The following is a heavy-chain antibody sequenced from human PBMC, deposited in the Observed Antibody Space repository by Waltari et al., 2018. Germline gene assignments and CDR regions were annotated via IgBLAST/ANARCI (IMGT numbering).Heavy chain of an antibody. CDR3: ARLLIEPSGLGWYSFDH. V-gene: IGHV4-34*01. CDR1: GASFNINY. D-gene: IGHD2-21*01. Sequence: QVQILQSGAGLLKPSETLSLTCAVYGASFNINYWSWLRQSPGKVLEWIAEINRGGTANYNPSFRSRVTISVDMSKNQVSLNLSSVTAADTAVYYCARLLIEPSGLGWYSFDHWGQGIPVIVS. CDR2: INRGGTA. J-gene: IGHJ4*02.